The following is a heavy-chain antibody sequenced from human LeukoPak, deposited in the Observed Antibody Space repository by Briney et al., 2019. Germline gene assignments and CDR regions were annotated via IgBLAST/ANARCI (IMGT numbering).Heavy chain of an antibody. J-gene: IGHJ4*02. CDR3: ARSAVQRITIFGVVIYGTYFDY. V-gene: IGHV4-39*07. CDR2: INHSGST. D-gene: IGHD3-3*01. Sequence: SQTLSLTCTVSGGSISSGSYYWSWIRQPPGKGLEWIGEINHSGSTNYNPSLKSRVTISVDTSKNQFSLKLSSVTAADTAVYYCARSAVQRITIFGVVIYGTYFDYWGQGTLVTVSS. CDR1: GGSISSGSYY.